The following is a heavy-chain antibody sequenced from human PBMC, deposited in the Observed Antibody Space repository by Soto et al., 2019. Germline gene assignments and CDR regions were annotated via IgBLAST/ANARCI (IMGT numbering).Heavy chain of an antibody. CDR1: GYTFTGYY. J-gene: IGHJ6*02. Sequence: QVQLVQSGAEVKKPGASVKVSCKASGYTFTGYYMHWVRQAPGQGLEWMGWINPNSGGTNYAQKFQGWVTMTRDTSISTAYMELSRLTSDDTAVYYCARQFGVGSFNSYFYYYALDVWGQGTTVTVSS. V-gene: IGHV1-2*04. CDR3: ARQFGVGSFNSYFYYYALDV. CDR2: INPNSGGT. D-gene: IGHD2-15*01.